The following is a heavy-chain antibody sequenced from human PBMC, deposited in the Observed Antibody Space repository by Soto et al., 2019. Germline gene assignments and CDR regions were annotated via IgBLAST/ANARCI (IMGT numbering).Heavy chain of an antibody. D-gene: IGHD3-22*01. Sequence: GGSLRLSCAASGFTFDDYTMHWVRQAPGKGLEWVSLISWDGGSTYYADSVKGRFTISRDNSKNSLYLQMNSLRTEDTALYYCAKGPTPYYYDSSGNDAFDIWGQGTLVTV. CDR2: ISWDGGST. V-gene: IGHV3-43*01. CDR3: AKGPTPYYYDSSGNDAFDI. CDR1: GFTFDDYT. J-gene: IGHJ3*02.